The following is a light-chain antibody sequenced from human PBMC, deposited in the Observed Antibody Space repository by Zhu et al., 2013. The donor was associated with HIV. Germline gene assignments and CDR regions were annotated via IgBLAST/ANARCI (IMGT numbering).Light chain of an antibody. CDR1: QSLVHTDGSTY. Sequence: DIVMTQSPLSLPVTPGEPASISCRSSQSLVHTDGSTYLSWFQQKPGHSPRRLVYKVSNRESGVPDRFSGSGSGSDFTLNITTVEADDVATYYCMQGSHWPPWTFGQGTKLQIK. CDR3: MQGSHWPPWT. V-gene: IGKV2-30*02. CDR2: KVS. J-gene: IGKJ1*01.